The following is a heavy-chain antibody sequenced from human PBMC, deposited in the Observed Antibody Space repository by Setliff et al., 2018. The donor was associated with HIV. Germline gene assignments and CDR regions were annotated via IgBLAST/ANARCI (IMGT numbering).Heavy chain of an antibody. CDR2: MNPDSGNT. V-gene: IGHV1-8*01. CDR1: GYTSTSYD. J-gene: IGHJ6*03. D-gene: IGHD2-15*01. Sequence: GPSVKVSCKASGYTSTSYDINWVRQATGQGLEWMGWMNPDSGNTGSAQNFQGRLTITWNTSISTAYMELGSLGFDDTAVYFCARTWSGGSSVYYYYYMDVWGQGTAVTVSS. CDR3: ARTWSGGSSVYYYYYMDV.